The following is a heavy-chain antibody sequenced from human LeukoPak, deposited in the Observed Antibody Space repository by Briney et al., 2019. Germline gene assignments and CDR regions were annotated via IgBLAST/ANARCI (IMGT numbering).Heavy chain of an antibody. Sequence: SETLSLTCTVSGGSISSSSYYWGWIRQPPGKGLEWIGSIYYSGSTYYNPSLKSRVTISVDTSKNQFSLKLSSVTAADTAVYYCAGVEMYYYDSSGYYYGRDYWGQGTLVTVSS. CDR2: IYYSGST. CDR3: AGVEMYYYDSSGYYYGRDY. V-gene: IGHV4-39*07. J-gene: IGHJ4*02. CDR1: GGSISSSSYY. D-gene: IGHD3-22*01.